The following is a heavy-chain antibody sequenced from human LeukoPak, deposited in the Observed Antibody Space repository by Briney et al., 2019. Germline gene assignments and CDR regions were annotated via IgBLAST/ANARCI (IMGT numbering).Heavy chain of an antibody. CDR3: ARDGDPTTVTPDY. CDR1: GFTFSSYG. V-gene: IGHV3-33*01. D-gene: IGHD4-17*01. J-gene: IGHJ4*02. Sequence: GRSLRLSCAASGFTFSSYGMHWVRQAPGKGLEWVAVIWYDGSNKHYADSVKGRFTISRDNSKNTLYLQMNSLRAEDTAVYYCARDGDPTTVTPDYWGQGTLVTVSS. CDR2: IWYDGSNK.